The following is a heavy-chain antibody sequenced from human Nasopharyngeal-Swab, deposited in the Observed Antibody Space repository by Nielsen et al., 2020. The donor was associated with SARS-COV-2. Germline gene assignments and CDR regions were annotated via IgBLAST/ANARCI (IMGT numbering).Heavy chain of an antibody. Sequence: SETLSLTCTVSGYSISSGYYWGWIRQPPGKGLEWSGSIYHRGSTYYNPSLKSRVTISVDTSKNQFSLKLSSVTAADTAVYYCARGGYSSGWVVYWGQGTLVTVSS. CDR1: GYSISSGYY. J-gene: IGHJ4*02. D-gene: IGHD6-19*01. CDR3: ARGGYSSGWVVY. V-gene: IGHV4-38-2*02. CDR2: IYHRGST.